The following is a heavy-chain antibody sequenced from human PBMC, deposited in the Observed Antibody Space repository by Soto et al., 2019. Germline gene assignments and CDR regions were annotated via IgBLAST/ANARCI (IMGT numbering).Heavy chain of an antibody. V-gene: IGHV1-18*01. CDR3: ARDPPPPDY. Sequence: QVQLVQSGAEVKKPGASVKVSCKASVYTFASYAISWMRQAPGQVLEWMGWISAYNGNTNYAQKLQGRVTMTTDTSTSTDYMELRSLRSDDTAVYYCARDPPPPDYWGQGTLVTVSS. J-gene: IGHJ4*02. CDR1: VYTFASYA. CDR2: ISAYNGNT.